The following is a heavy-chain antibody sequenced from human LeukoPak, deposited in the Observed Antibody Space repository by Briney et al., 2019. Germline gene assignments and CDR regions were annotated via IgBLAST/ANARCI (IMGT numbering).Heavy chain of an antibody. CDR2: IYTSGST. CDR3: AIIAAAGRGNDY. V-gene: IGHV4-4*07. D-gene: IGHD6-13*01. J-gene: IGHJ4*02. CDR1: GGSISSYY. Sequence: SETLSLTCTVSGGSISSYYWSWIRQPAGKGLEWIGRIYTSGSTNYNPSLKSRVTISVDTSKNQFSLKLSSVTAADTAVYYCAIIAAAGRGNDYWGQGTLVTVSS.